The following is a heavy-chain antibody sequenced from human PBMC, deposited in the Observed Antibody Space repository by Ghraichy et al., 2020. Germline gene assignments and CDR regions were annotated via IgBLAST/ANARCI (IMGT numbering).Heavy chain of an antibody. CDR3: ARNKTGNLSGWFDP. J-gene: IGHJ5*02. D-gene: IGHD1-14*01. CDR1: GGSISSYSDY. CDR2: IYNSVST. V-gene: IGHV4-39*01. Sequence: SQTLSLTCTVSGGSISSYSDYWGWLRQPPGKGPEWIGSIYNSVSTHYNPSLKSRVTISIDTSKHQFSLRLTSVTAADTAIYYCARNKTGNLSGWFDPWGQGSLVIVSS.